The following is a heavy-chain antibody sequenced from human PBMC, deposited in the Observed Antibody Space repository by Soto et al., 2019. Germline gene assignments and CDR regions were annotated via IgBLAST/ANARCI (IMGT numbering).Heavy chain of an antibody. CDR2: IIPIFGTA. J-gene: IGHJ5*02. V-gene: IGHV1-69*13. Sequence: SVKVSCKASGGTFSSYAISWVRQAPGQGLEWMGGIIPIFGTANYAQKFQGRVTITADESTSTAYMELSSLRSEDTAVYYCAREGTALVYNWFDPWGQGTLVTVSS. D-gene: IGHD5-18*01. CDR3: AREGTALVYNWFDP. CDR1: GGTFSSYA.